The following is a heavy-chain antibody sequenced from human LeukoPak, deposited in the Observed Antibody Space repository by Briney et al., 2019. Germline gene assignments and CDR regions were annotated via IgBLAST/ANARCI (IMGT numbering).Heavy chain of an antibody. V-gene: IGHV4-34*01. CDR2: INHSGST. Sequence: SETLSLTCAVYGGSFSGYYWSWIRQPPGKGLEWIGEINHSGSTNYNPSLKSRVTISVDTSKNQFSLKLSSVTAADTAVYYCARARILGGDDDVFDIWGQGTMVTVS. CDR1: GGSFSGYY. CDR3: ARARILGGDDDVFDI. J-gene: IGHJ3*02. D-gene: IGHD2-15*01.